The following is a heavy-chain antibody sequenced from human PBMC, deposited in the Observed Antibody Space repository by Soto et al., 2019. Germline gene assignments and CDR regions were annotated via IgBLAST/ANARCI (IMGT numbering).Heavy chain of an antibody. Sequence: QVQLVQSGAEVRQPASSVKVSCKTSGGNFSSYAISWVRQAPGQGLEWMGGIVPIVGTTTYAQKFQGRVTITADEATSTAYMQLSRLRSDDTAVYYCVRVVAIPGYPDHWGQGTLVTVSS. CDR1: GGNFSSYA. V-gene: IGHV1-69*12. J-gene: IGHJ4*02. CDR3: VRVVAIPGYPDH. D-gene: IGHD5-12*01. CDR2: IVPIVGTT.